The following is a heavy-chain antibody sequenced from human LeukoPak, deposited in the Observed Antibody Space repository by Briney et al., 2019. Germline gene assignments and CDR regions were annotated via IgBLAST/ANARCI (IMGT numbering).Heavy chain of an antibody. J-gene: IGHJ4*02. Sequence: PGGSLRLSCTASGFALDSHTMNWVRQAPGEGLEWLSSISDSGTYIYYANSVKGRFTISRDSAKNSLYLHMHSLRAEDTAVYYCVREATSGWFYFDYWGQGTLVTVSS. D-gene: IGHD6-19*01. V-gene: IGHV3-21*01. CDR1: GFALDSHT. CDR2: ISDSGTYI. CDR3: VREATSGWFYFDY.